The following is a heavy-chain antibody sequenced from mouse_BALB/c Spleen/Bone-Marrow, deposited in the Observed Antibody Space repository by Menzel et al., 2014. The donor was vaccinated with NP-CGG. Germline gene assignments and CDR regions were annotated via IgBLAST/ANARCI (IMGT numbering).Heavy chain of an antibody. CDR3: ARARLPHYYVMDY. D-gene: IGHD5-1*01. V-gene: IGHV1-18*01. Sequence: VQLQQSGPELVKPGASMKISCKASYYSFTGYTMNWVKQSHGKNLEWIGLINPYNGGTTYNQKFKGKATFTVDKSSSTAYMERLSLTSEDSAVYYCARARLPHYYVMDYWGQGTSVTVSS. CDR2: INPYNGGT. CDR1: YYSFTGYT. J-gene: IGHJ4*01.